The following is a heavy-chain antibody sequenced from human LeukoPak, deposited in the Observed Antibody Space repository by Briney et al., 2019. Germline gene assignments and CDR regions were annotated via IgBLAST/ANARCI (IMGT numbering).Heavy chain of an antibody. CDR1: GFIFGSYD. CDR2: ISRAGDRT. J-gene: IGHJ3*01. CDR3: ARGESFAFDV. Sequence: GGSLRLSCVGSGFIFGSYDMGWVRQAPGKGLEWVSSISRAGDRTYYEDSVKGRFTFSRDNSRNTMYLQMNSLRAEDTAVYYCARGESFAFDVWGQGTVVTVSS. V-gene: IGHV3-23*01.